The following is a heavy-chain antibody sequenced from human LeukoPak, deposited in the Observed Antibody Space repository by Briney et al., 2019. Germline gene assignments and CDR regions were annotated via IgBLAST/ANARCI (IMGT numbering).Heavy chain of an antibody. CDR1: GGSISSYY. J-gene: IGHJ4*02. CDR2: IYYSGST. CDR3: ARLSMVRGINY. D-gene: IGHD3-10*01. Sequence: PSETLSLTCTVSGGSISSYYWSWLRHPPGKGLEWVGYIYYSGSTNYNPSLKSRVTISVDTSKNQFSLKLSSVTAADTAVYYCARLSMVRGINYWGQGTLVTVSS. V-gene: IGHV4-59*01.